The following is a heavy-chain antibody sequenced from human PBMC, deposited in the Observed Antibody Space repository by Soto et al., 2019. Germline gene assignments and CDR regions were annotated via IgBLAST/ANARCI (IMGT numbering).Heavy chain of an antibody. CDR1: GGTFSSYT. CDR3: EAVRGVILAYGMDV. D-gene: IGHD3-10*01. Sequence: QVQLVQSGAEVKKPGSSVKVSCKASGGTFSSYTISWVRQAPGQGLEWMGRIIPILGIANYAQKFQGRVTIPADKSTSTAYMELSSLRSEDTAVYYCEAVRGVILAYGMDVWGQGTTVTVSS. V-gene: IGHV1-69*02. J-gene: IGHJ6*02. CDR2: IIPILGIA.